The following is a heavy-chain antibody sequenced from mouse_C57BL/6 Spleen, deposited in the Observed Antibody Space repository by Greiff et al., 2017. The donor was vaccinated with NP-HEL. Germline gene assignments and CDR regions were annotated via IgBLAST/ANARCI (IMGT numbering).Heavy chain of an antibody. CDR1: GFTFSDYY. J-gene: IGHJ3*01. Sequence: EVMLVESEGGLVQPGSSMKLSCTASGFTFSDYYMAWVRQVPEKGLEWVANINYDGSSTYYLDYLKSRFIISRDNAKNLLYLQMSSLKSEDTATYYCARDGGGFADWGQGTLVTVSA. CDR2: INYDGSST. CDR3: ARDGGGFAD. V-gene: IGHV5-16*01.